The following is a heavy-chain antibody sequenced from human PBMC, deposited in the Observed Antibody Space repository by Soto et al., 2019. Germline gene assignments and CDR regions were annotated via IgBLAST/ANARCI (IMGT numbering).Heavy chain of an antibody. J-gene: IGHJ2*01. CDR1: GFTFINYA. V-gene: IGHV3-23*01. Sequence: EVQLLESGGGFVQPGGSLRLSCAGSGFTFINYAMNWVRQAPGKGLEWVSSISGGGDAAFFPDSVWGRFTSSRDNAKNTVTLEMNSLGVDDTAVYYCARKILGSTSRPNYWYFDLWGRGTLVTVSS. CDR2: ISGGGDAA. D-gene: IGHD2-2*01. CDR3: ARKILGSTSRPNYWYFDL.